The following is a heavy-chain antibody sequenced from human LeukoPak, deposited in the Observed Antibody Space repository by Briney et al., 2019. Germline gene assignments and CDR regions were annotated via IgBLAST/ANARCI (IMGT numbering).Heavy chain of an antibody. J-gene: IGHJ4*02. D-gene: IGHD6-13*01. V-gene: IGHV1-18*01. Sequence: ASVKVSCKASGYRLTSYGISWVRQAPGQGLEWMGWISTYNGNTNYAQKFQDRVTMTTDTSTSTAYMELRSLRPDDTAVYYCARYSVSYSSSWHYYFDHWGQGTLVTVSS. CDR1: GYRLTSYG. CDR2: ISTYNGNT. CDR3: ARYSVSYSSSWHYYFDH.